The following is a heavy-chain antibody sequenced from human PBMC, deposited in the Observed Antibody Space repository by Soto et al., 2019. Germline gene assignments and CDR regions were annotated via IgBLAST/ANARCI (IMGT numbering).Heavy chain of an antibody. V-gene: IGHV3-30*18. CDR1: GFTFSSYG. CDR2: ISYDGSNK. D-gene: IGHD6-13*01. Sequence: QVQLVESGGGVVQPGRSLRLSCAASGFTFSSYGMHWVRQAPGKGLEWVAVISYDGSNKYYADSVKGRFTISRDNSKNPLYLQMNCLRAEDTAVYYFAKDSGIAAAGTNIWGQGTMVTVSS. J-gene: IGHJ3*02. CDR3: AKDSGIAAAGTNI.